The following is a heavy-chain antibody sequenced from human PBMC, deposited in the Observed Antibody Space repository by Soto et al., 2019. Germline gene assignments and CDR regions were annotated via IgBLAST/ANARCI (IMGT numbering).Heavy chain of an antibody. CDR3: ARTDSGIYLQDPQHNWFEP. Sequence: ASVKVSCKASGDTFSKYGNSWVRQAPGQGLEWMGGIIPMFGTTNYAQKFQGRVTITADESTSTAYMELSSLTSDDTAVFYCARTDSGIYLQDPQHNWFEPWGQGTLVTVSS. V-gene: IGHV1-69*13. J-gene: IGHJ5*02. CDR1: GDTFSKYG. CDR2: IIPMFGTT. D-gene: IGHD1-26*01.